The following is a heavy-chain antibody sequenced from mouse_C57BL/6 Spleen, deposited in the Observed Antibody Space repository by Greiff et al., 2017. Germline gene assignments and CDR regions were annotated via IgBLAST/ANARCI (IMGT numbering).Heavy chain of an antibody. CDR1: GFSLTSYG. V-gene: IGHV2-2*01. CDR3: ARPYSNYEDYYAMDY. J-gene: IGHJ4*01. Sequence: VKLVESGPGLVQPSQSLSITCTVSGFSLTSYGVHWVRQSPGKGLEWLGVIWSGGSTDYNAAFISRLSISKDNSKSQVFFKMNSLQADDTAIYYCARPYSNYEDYYAMDYWGQGTSVTVSS. D-gene: IGHD2-5*01. CDR2: IWSGGST.